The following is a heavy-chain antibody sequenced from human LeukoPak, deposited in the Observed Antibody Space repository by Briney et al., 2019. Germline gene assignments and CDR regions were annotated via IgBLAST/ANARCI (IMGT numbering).Heavy chain of an antibody. J-gene: IGHJ4*02. CDR1: GFTFSHYA. CDR2: IRYDGSNK. CDR3: VLWFETFDY. Sequence: GGSLRLSCAGSGFTFSHYAIHWVRQAPGKGLEWVAFIRYDGSNKYYADSVKGRFTISRDNSKNTLYLQMNSLRAEDTAVYYCVLWFETFDYWGQGTLVTVSS. D-gene: IGHD3-10*01. V-gene: IGHV3-30*02.